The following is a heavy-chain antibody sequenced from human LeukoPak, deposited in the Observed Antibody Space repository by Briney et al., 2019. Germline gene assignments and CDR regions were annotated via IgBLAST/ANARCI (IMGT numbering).Heavy chain of an antibody. D-gene: IGHD3-9*01. CDR2: VHYSGST. CDR3: ARGGYDILTGYWNWFDP. V-gene: IGHV4-59*01. CDR1: GGSISGYY. J-gene: IGHJ5*02. Sequence: SETLSLTCTVSGGSISGYYWSWIRQPPGKGLEWIGYVHYSGSTNYNPSLKSRVAISVDTSKNQFSLKLGSVTAADTAMYYCARGGYDILTGYWNWFDPWGQGTLVTVSS.